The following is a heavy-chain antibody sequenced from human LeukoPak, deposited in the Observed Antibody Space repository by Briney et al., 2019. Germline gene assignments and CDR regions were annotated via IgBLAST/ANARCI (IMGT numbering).Heavy chain of an antibody. CDR1: GGSISSRNYY. CDR2: IYYSGST. CDR3: ARLGSYYNGFDY. D-gene: IGHD3-10*01. J-gene: IGHJ4*02. V-gene: IGHV4-39*01. Sequence: SETLSLTCTVSGGSISSRNYYWGWIRQPPGKGLEWIGNIYYSGSTYYNPSLKSRVTISVDTSRNQFSLKLSSVTAADTAVYYCARLGSYYNGFDYWGQGTLVTVSS.